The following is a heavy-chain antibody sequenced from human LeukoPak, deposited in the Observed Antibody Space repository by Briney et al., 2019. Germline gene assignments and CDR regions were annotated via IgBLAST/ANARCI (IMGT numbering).Heavy chain of an antibody. Sequence: GASVKVSCEASGYTFTAYLLHWVRQAPGQGLEWMGWINPNRGETDYAQNFQGRVTMTRDTSINTAYMDLNRLRPDDTAVYYCARTLAVAAPQPYYYYYYYMDVWGKGTTVTVSS. V-gene: IGHV1-2*02. CDR2: INPNRGET. CDR3: ARTLAVAAPQPYYYYYYYMDV. J-gene: IGHJ6*03. CDR1: GYTFTAYL. D-gene: IGHD6-19*01.